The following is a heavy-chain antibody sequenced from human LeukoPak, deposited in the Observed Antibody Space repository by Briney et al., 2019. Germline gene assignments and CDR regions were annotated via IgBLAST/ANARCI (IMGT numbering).Heavy chain of an antibody. V-gene: IGHV5-51*01. Sequence: GESLKISCQGSGYNFTTKWIGWVRLMPGKGLEWMGIIYPGDSKTIYSPSFQGQVFISADRSIRTAYLQWRSLKASDTAMYYCARHESVFSMDVWGQGTTVTVSS. J-gene: IGHJ6*02. CDR3: ARHESVFSMDV. CDR1: GYNFTTKW. CDR2: IYPGDSKT.